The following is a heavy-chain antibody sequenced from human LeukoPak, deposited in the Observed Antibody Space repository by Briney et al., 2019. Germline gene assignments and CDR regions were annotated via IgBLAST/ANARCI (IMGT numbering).Heavy chain of an antibody. J-gene: IGHJ4*02. CDR1: GLTFSSYG. CDR2: ISTTGGTT. D-gene: IGHD5-12*01. CDR3: AKDVKFSWPFYFDY. V-gene: IGHV3-23*01. Sequence: GGSLRLSCAASGLTFSSYGMSWVRQAPGRGLEWVSAISTTGGTTYYADSVRGRLTISRDNSRNTLFLQMNSLRAEDTAVYSCAKDVKFSWPFYFDYWGQGILVTVSS.